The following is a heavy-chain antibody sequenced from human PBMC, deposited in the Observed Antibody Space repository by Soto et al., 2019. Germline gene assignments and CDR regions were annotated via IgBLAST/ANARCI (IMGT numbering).Heavy chain of an antibody. CDR2: INHSGST. J-gene: IGHJ6*02. CDR1: VGEIRRHS. Sequence: AETRSLTCVVYVGEIRRHSWSWIREPHEKSLEWIGEINHSGSTNYNPSLKSRVNISVDTSKNQFSVKLTSMTAADTAVYYCARVKIIAPPPYYGSGSFYNEMRKYFGMDVWGRATTVT. D-gene: IGHD3-10*01. V-gene: IGHV4-34*01. CDR3: ARVKIIAPPPYYGSGSFYNEMRKYFGMDV.